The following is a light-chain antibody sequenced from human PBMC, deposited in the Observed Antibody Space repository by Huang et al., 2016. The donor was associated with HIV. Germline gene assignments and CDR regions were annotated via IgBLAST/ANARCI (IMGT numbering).Light chain of an antibody. V-gene: IGKV3-15*01. J-gene: IGKJ1*01. Sequence: EIVLTQSPATVSVSPGERVTLSCRASQSVSSSLAWYQQKPGQAPRLLIYGASTRATDIPGRFSGSGSGTEFTLTISSLQSEDCAVYFCQQYNNWPPWTFGQGTKVDIK. CDR3: QQYNNWPPWT. CDR1: QSVSSS. CDR2: GAS.